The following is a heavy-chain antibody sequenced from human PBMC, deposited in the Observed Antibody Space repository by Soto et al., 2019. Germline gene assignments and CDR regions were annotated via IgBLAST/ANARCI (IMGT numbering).Heavy chain of an antibody. V-gene: IGHV3-NL1*01. Sequence: PGGSLRLSCAASGFTFSSHWMHWVRQAPGKGLEWVAFIDLTGTMTDYRESVKGRFTLSKDKSMKTVYLQMNSLRVEDAAIYYCTKDRVPDGIYSFDYWGRGALVTVSS. CDR1: GFTFSSHW. D-gene: IGHD2-21*01. CDR3: TKDRVPDGIYSFDY. J-gene: IGHJ4*02. CDR2: IDLTGTMT.